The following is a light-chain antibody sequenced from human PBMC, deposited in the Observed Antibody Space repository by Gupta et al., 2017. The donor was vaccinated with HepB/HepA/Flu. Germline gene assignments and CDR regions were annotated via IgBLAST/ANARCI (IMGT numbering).Light chain of an antibody. V-gene: IGLV3-19*01. Sequence: SSELTPAPAFSVSLGQTVMITCQGDSLRSYYASWYQQKPGQDPVLVIEGKDNRPSGIPDRFSGSSSGNTDSSTLTGAEAEDEADDDCNERGDSGNHLWVFGGGTKLTVL. J-gene: IGLJ2*01. CDR3: NERGDSGNHLWV. CDR1: SLRSYY. CDR2: GKD.